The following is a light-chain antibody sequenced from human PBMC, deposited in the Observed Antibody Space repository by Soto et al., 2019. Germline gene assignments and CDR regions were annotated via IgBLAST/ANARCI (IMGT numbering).Light chain of an antibody. CDR2: DVS. CDR1: SSDVGGYNY. V-gene: IGLV2-14*03. J-gene: IGLJ2*01. Sequence: QSALTQPASVSGSPGQSITLSCTGTSSDVGGYNYVSWYQQHPGKAPKLMIYDVSDRPSGVSNRFSGSKSGNTASLTISGLQAEDEAEYYCSSYTTSGTVLFGGGTKLTVL. CDR3: SSYTTSGTVL.